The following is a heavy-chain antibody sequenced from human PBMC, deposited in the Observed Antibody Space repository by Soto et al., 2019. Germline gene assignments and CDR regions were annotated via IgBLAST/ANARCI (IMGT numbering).Heavy chain of an antibody. CDR1: GFTFSDYY. J-gene: IGHJ6*02. CDR3: ARGSDYYYGMDV. CDR2: ISSSSSYT. Sequence: SCAASGFTFSDYYMSWIRQAPGKGLEWVSYISSSSSYTNYADSVKGRFTISRDNAKNSLYLQMNSLRAEDTAVYYCARGSDYYYGMDVWGQGTTVTVSS. V-gene: IGHV3-11*06.